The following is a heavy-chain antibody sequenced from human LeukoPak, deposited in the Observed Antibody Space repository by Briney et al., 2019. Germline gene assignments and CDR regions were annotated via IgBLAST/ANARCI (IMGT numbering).Heavy chain of an antibody. CDR1: GFTFSSYS. CDR3: AKDLFLWYFDL. J-gene: IGHJ2*01. D-gene: IGHD2-21*01. Sequence: GGSLRLSCAASGFTFSSYSMNWVRQAPGKGLEWVSYISSSSTIYYADSVRGRFTISRDNSKNTLYLQMNSLRAEDTAVYYCAKDLFLWYFDLWGRGTLVTVSS. CDR2: ISSSSTI. V-gene: IGHV3-48*01.